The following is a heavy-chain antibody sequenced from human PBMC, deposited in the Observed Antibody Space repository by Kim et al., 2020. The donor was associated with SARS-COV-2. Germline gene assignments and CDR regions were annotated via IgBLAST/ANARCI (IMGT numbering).Heavy chain of an antibody. CDR2: INHSGST. V-gene: IGHV4-34*01. Sequence: SETLSLTCAVYGGSFSGYYWSWIRQPPGKGLEWIGEINHSGSTNYNPSLKSRVTISVDTSKNQFSLKLSSVTAADTAVYYCARGRPVLRYFDWLFSLDPVDSWGQGTLVTVSS. J-gene: IGHJ4*02. CDR3: ARGRPVLRYFDWLFSLDPVDS. CDR1: GGSFSGYY. D-gene: IGHD3-9*01.